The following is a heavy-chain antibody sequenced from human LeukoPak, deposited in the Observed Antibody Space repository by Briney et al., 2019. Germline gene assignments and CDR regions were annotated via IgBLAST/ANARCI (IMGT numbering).Heavy chain of an antibody. J-gene: IGHJ6*03. D-gene: IGHD6-19*01. Sequence: MTGGSLRLSCAASGFTFSDYYMSWIRQAPGKGLEWVSYISSSGSTIYYADSVKGRFTISRDNAKNSLYLQMNNLRAEDTAVYYCARVYSSGWPRGAYYYYMDVWGKGTTVTVSS. CDR3: ARVYSSGWPRGAYYYYMDV. CDR1: GFTFSDYY. V-gene: IGHV3-11*04. CDR2: ISSSGSTI.